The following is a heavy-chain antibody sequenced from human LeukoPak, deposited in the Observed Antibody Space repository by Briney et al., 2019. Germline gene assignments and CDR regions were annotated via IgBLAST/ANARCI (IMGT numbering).Heavy chain of an antibody. V-gene: IGHV3-23*01. CDR1: GFTVSGSY. CDR2: IRGSGANT. CDR3: ARAGRWLQLELFDY. J-gene: IGHJ4*02. D-gene: IGHD5-24*01. Sequence: GGSLRLSCAASGFTVSGSYMNWVRQAPGKGLEWVSSIRGSGANTYYADSAKGRFTVSRDNSKNTLYLQMNSLRAEDTAVYYCARAGRWLQLELFDYWGQGTLVTVSS.